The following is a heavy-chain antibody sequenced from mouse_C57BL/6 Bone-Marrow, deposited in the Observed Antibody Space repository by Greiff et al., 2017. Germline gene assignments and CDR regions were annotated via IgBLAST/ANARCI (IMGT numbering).Heavy chain of an antibody. CDR2: IYPRDGST. CDR3: ARDYGSSYWYFDV. CDR1: GYTFTSYD. J-gene: IGHJ1*03. V-gene: IGHV1-85*01. D-gene: IGHD1-1*01. Sequence: VMLVESGPELVKPGASVKLSCKASGYTFTSYDINWVKQRPGQGLEWIGWIYPRDGSTKYNEKFKGKATLTVATSSSTAYMELHSLTSEDSAVYFCARDYGSSYWYFDVWGTGTTVTVSS.